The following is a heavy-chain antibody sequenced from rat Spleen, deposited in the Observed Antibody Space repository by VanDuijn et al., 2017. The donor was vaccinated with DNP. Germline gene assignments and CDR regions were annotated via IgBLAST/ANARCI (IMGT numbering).Heavy chain of an antibody. J-gene: IGHJ2*01. CDR2: ITSSGVSI. Sequence: EVQLVESGGDLVQPRRSLKLSCVASGFTFSNYWMTWIRQVPGKGLEWVASITSSGVSIYYPDSVKGRFTISRDYAKNTLYLQMHKLGSEDTAIYYCARGPNYGGYADYFDYWGQGVMVTVSS. CDR3: ARGPNYGGYADYFDY. CDR1: GFTFSNYW. D-gene: IGHD1-3*01. V-gene: IGHV5-31*01.